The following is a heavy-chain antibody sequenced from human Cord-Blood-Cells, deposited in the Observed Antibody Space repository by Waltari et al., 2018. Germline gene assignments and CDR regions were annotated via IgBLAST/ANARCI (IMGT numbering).Heavy chain of an antibody. CDR1: GGSISSSSYY. CDR3: ASTSRWSGRWFDH. V-gene: IGHV4-39*01. D-gene: IGHD3-3*01. CDR2: IYYSGST. J-gene: IGHJ5*02. Sequence: QLQLQESGPGLVKPSETLSLTCTVAGGSISSSSYYWGWNRQPPGRGLEWIGSIYYSGSTYYNPSLKSRVTISVDTSKNQFSLKLSSVTAADTAVYYCASTSRWSGRWFDHWGQGTLVTVSS.